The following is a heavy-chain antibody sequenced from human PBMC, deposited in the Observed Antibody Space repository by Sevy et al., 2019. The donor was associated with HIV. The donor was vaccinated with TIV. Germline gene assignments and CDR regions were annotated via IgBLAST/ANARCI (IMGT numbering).Heavy chain of an antibody. CDR2: ISSSSSYI. V-gene: IGHV3-21*01. Sequence: GGSLRLSCAASEFTFSSYSRNWVRQAPGKGLEWVSSISSSSSYIYYADSVKGRFTISRDNAKNSLYLQMNSLRAEDTAVYYCARSLELRGFDYWGQGTLVTVSS. CDR1: EFTFSSYS. CDR3: ARSLELRGFDY. J-gene: IGHJ4*02. D-gene: IGHD1-7*01.